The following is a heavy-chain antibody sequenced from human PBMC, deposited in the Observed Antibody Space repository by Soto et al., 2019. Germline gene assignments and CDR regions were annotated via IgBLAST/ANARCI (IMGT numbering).Heavy chain of an antibody. CDR1: GFTFDDYA. CDR2: ISWNSGSI. J-gene: IGHJ5*02. CDR3: AKDHVGGSVPAAKFWFDA. D-gene: IGHD2-2*01. V-gene: IGHV3-9*01. Sequence: SLRLSCAASGFTFDDYAMHWVRQAPGKGLEWVSGISWNSGSIGYADSVKGRFTISRDNAKNSLYLQMNSLRAEDTALYYCAKDHVGGSVPAAKFWFDAWGQGTLVTVSS.